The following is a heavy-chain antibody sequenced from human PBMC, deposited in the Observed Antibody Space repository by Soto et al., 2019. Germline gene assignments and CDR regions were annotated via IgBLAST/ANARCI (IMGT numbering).Heavy chain of an antibody. J-gene: IGHJ4*02. CDR3: AKGQLERHFGFDY. Sequence: PGAALRFSFAASGFTFSNYAMSWVRQAPGKGLEWVSGIINSDGSTYYADSVKGRFTISRDNSKNKLYLQMNSLRAEDTAIYYCAKGQLERHFGFDYWGQGALVTVSS. CDR2: IINSDGST. D-gene: IGHD1-1*01. V-gene: IGHV3-23*01. CDR1: GFTFSNYA.